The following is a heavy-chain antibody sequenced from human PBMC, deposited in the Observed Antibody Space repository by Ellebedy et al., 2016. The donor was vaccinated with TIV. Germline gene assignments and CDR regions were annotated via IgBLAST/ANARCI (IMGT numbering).Heavy chain of an antibody. CDR2: INPSGGST. D-gene: IGHD6-19*01. CDR3: ATHRGYSSGWDYYYYMDV. Sequence: ASVKVSXXASGYTFTSYYMHWVRQAPGQGLEWMGIINPSGGSTSYAQKFQGRVTMTRDTSTSTVYMELSSLRSEDTAVYYCATHRGYSSGWDYYYYMDVWGKGTTVTVSS. V-gene: IGHV1-46*01. CDR1: GYTFTSYY. J-gene: IGHJ6*03.